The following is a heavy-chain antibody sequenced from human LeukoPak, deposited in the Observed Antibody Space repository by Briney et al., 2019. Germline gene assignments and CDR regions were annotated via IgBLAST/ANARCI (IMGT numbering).Heavy chain of an antibody. D-gene: IGHD3-3*01. J-gene: IGHJ6*03. CDR1: EITFSSYW. CDR3: ARYDFWSGSPYYYYYYMDV. CDR2: IKQDGSEK. V-gene: IGHV3-7*03. Sequence: PGGSLRLSCAASEITFSSYWVSWVRQAPGGGLEGVPKIKQDGSEKYYVDSLKGRFTISRDNAKNSLYLQMNSLRSEDTAVYYCARYDFWSGSPYYYYYYMDVWGKGTTVTVSS.